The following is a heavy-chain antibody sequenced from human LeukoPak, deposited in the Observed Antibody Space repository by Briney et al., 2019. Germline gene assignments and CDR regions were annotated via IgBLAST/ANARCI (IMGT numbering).Heavy chain of an antibody. D-gene: IGHD4-11*01. CDR3: AQGRHDYNLFYY. CDR2: IKGGGGDP. V-gene: IGHV3-23*01. J-gene: IGHJ4*02. CDR1: GFTFSTYA. Sequence: HPGGSLRLSCAASGFTFSTYAMGWVRQAPGQGLEWVSSIKGGGGDPFYADSVRGRFTISRDKSKNTVYLQLNSLSAEDMAVYLCAQGRHDYNLFYYWAQGTLVSVSS.